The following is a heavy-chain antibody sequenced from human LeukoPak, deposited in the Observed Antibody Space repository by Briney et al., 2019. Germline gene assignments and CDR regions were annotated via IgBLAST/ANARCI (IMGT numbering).Heavy chain of an antibody. V-gene: IGHV4-34*01. J-gene: IGHJ4*02. CDR2: INHSGST. CDR1: GGSFSGYY. Sequence: PSETLSLTCAVYGGSFSGYYWSWIRQPPGKGLEWIGEINHSGSTNYNPSLKSRVTISVDTSKNQFSLKLSSVTAADTAVYYCARGGLLWFGELSPFDYWGQGTLVTVSS. CDR3: ARGGLLWFGELSPFDY. D-gene: IGHD3-10*01.